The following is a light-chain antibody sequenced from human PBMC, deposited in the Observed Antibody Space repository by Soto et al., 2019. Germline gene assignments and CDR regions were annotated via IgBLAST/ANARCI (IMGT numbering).Light chain of an antibody. CDR3: QKYSGAPPT. CDR1: QAIGIY. CDR2: AAS. V-gene: IGKV1-27*01. J-gene: IGKJ1*01. Sequence: DIQMTQSPSSLSTSVGDIFTITCRASQAIGIYLAWYQQKPGKVPKLLIYAASTLQSGVPSRFSGSGSGTDFTLTINSLQPEDVATYYCQKYSGAPPTFGQGTKVVIK.